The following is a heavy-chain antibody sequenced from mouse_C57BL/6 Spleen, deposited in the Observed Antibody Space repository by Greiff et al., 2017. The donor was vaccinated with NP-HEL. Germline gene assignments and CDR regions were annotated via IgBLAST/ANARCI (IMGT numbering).Heavy chain of an antibody. CDR2: IYPSDSET. V-gene: IGHV1-61*01. CDR3: AGSGYYVDY. CDR1: GYTFTSYW. Sequence: QVQLQQPGAELVRPGSSVKLSCKASGYTFTSYWMDWVKQRPGQGLEWIGNIYPSDSETHYNQKFKDKATLTADKSSSTAYMQLSSLTSEDSAVYYCAGSGYYVDYWGQGTTLTVSS. D-gene: IGHD2-2*01. J-gene: IGHJ2*01.